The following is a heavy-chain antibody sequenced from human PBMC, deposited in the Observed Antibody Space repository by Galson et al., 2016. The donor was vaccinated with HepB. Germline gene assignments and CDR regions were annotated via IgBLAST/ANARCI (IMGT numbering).Heavy chain of an antibody. CDR1: GFTFSRFW. Sequence: SLRLSCAASGFTFSRFWMHWVRQAPGKGLEWVSHINSDGSTTTYADSVKGRFTISRDNAKSTLYLQMNSLRPEDTAVYYCTSDGVLMPFQAFDIWGQGTMVTVSS. J-gene: IGHJ3*02. CDR2: INSDGSTT. D-gene: IGHD4/OR15-4a*01. CDR3: TSDGVLMPFQAFDI. V-gene: IGHV3-74*01.